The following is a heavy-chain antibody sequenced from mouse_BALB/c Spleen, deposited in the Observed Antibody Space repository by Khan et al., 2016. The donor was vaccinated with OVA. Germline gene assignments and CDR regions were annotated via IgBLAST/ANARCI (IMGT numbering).Heavy chain of an antibody. J-gene: IGHJ2*01. Sequence: VQLQQSGPELVRPGASVKISCKASGYSFTGYFMNWVMQSHGKSLEWIGRINPHIGETFYNQRFKDKATLTVDESSSTALMELRSLASEDSAAYSGTRIYRSDFDYWGQGTTLTVSS. V-gene: IGHV1-20*02. CDR1: GYSFTGYF. D-gene: IGHD1-1*01. CDR3: TRIYRSDFDY. CDR2: INPHIGET.